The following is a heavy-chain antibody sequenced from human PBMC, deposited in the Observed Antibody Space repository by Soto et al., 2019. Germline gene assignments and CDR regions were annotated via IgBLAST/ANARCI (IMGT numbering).Heavy chain of an antibody. Sequence: QVQLQQWGAGLLKPSETLSLTCAVYGGSFSGYYWSWIRQPPGKGLEWIGEINHSGSTNYNPSLKRRVTISVDTSKNQFSLKLSSVTAADTAVYYCARGEGYSGYDWDYWGQGTLVTVSS. J-gene: IGHJ4*02. CDR2: INHSGST. CDR1: GGSFSGYY. CDR3: ARGEGYSGYDWDY. D-gene: IGHD5-12*01. V-gene: IGHV4-34*01.